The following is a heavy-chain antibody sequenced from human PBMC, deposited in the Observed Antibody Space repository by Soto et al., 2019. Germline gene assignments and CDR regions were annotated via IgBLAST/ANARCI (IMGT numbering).Heavy chain of an antibody. D-gene: IGHD3-10*01. CDR1: GGSISSSSYY. V-gene: IGHV4-39*07. J-gene: IGHJ4*02. CDR3: TRDRGFGYFDY. Sequence: PSETLSLTCTVSGGSISSSSYYWGWIRQPPGKGLEWIGSIYYSGSTYYNPSLKSRVTISVDTSKNQFSLKLSSVTAADTAVYYCTRDRGFGYFDYWGQGTLVTVSS. CDR2: IYYSGST.